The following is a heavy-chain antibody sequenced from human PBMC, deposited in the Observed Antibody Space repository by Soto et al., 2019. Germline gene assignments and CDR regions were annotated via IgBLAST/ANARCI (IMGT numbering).Heavy chain of an antibody. CDR2: ISAYNGNT. D-gene: IGHD6-19*01. CDR3: ARAGSGWPRPAAEYFQH. Sequence: QVQLVQSGAEVKKPGASVKVSCKASGYTFTSYGISWVRQAPGQGLEWMGWISAYNGNTNYAQKLQGRVTMTTDTPXSXXYMELRSLRSDDTAVYYCARAGSGWPRPAAEYFQHWGQGTLVTVSS. J-gene: IGHJ1*01. CDR1: GYTFTSYG. V-gene: IGHV1-18*01.